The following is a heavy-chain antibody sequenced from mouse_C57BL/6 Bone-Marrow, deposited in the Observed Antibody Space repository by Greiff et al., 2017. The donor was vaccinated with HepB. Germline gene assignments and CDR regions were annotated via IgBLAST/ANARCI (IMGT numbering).Heavy chain of an antibody. CDR3: ARGDSSGYPFAY. J-gene: IGHJ3*01. V-gene: IGHV1-54*01. D-gene: IGHD3-2*02. CDR1: GYAFTNYL. Sequence: VQGVESGAELVRPGTSVKVSCKASGYAFTNYLIEWVKQRPGQGLEWIGVINPGSGGTNYNEKFKGKATLTADKSSSTAYMQLSSLTSEDSAVYFCARGDSSGYPFAYWGQGTLVTVSA. CDR2: INPGSGGT.